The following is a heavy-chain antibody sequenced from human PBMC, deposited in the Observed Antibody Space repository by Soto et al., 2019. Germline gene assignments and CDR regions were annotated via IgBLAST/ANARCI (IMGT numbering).Heavy chain of an antibody. V-gene: IGHV3-23*01. Sequence: EVQLLESGGSLVEPGGSLRLSCEAAGFTFSTYAMSWVRQAPGKGLEWVSFISAGGNRTYYADSVKGRFTISRDSSKNTLYLQMHSLRAEDTAAYYCAKDWAGYCSGGSCFGYFDYWGQGILVTVSS. J-gene: IGHJ4*02. CDR1: GFTFSTYA. CDR2: ISAGGNRT. CDR3: AKDWAGYCSGGSCFGYFDY. D-gene: IGHD2-15*01.